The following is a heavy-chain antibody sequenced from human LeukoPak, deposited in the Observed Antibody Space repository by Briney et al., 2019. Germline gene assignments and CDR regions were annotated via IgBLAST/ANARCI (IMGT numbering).Heavy chain of an antibody. Sequence: GGSLRLSCAASGFTFSSIYMSWVRQAPGKGLEWVSVIYSGGSTYYSDSVKGRFTISRDNSKNTPYLQMKNLRAEDTAVYYCAADAFSSCWYSDYWGQGTLVTVSS. V-gene: IGHV3-53*01. CDR1: GFTFSSIY. J-gene: IGHJ4*02. CDR3: AADAFSSCWYSDY. CDR2: IYSGGST. D-gene: IGHD6-19*01.